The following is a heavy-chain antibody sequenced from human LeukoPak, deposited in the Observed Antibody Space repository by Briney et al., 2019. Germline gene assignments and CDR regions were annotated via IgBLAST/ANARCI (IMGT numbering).Heavy chain of an antibody. CDR1: GGSISSSNW. J-gene: IGHJ4*02. CDR3: ARAPWSSSWFLDY. V-gene: IGHV4-4*02. D-gene: IGHD6-13*01. CDR2: IYHSGST. Sequence: SETLSLTCAVSGGSISSSNWWSWVRQPPGKGLEWIGEIYHSGSTNYNPSLKSRVTISVDRSKNQFSLKLSSVTAADTAVYYCARAPWSSSWFLDYWGQGTLVTVSS.